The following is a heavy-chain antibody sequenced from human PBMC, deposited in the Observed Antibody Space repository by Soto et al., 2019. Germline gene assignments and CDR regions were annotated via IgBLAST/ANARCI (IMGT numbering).Heavy chain of an antibody. J-gene: IGHJ5*02. CDR3: AKGGRVGATPNNWFDP. Sequence: QVQLVESGGGVVQPGRSLRLSCAASGFTFSSYGMHWVRQAPGKGLEWVAVISYDGSNKYYADSVKGRFTISRDNSKNTLYLQMNSLRAEDTAVYYCAKGGRVGATPNNWFDPWGQGTLVTVSS. D-gene: IGHD1-26*01. CDR2: ISYDGSNK. CDR1: GFTFSSYG. V-gene: IGHV3-30*18.